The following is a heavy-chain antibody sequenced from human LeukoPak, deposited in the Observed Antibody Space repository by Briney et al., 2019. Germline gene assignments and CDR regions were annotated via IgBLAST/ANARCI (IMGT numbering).Heavy chain of an antibody. J-gene: IGHJ4*02. Sequence: GGSLRLSCAASGFTSSSYWMSWVRQAPGKGLEWVANIKQDGSEKYYVDSVKGRFTVSRDNAKNSLYLQMNSLRAEDTAVYYCARDIPKYYDYVWGSSPVIWGQGTLVTVSS. CDR3: ARDIPKYYDYVWGSSPVI. CDR1: GFTSSSYW. D-gene: IGHD3-16*01. V-gene: IGHV3-7*03. CDR2: IKQDGSEK.